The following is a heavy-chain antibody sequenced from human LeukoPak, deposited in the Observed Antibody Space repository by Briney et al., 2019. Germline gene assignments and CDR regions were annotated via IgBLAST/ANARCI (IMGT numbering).Heavy chain of an antibody. J-gene: IGHJ1*01. CDR3: ARGKTSDYAYYFQH. D-gene: IGHD4-17*01. CDR1: GGSFSGYY. Sequence: SETLSLTCAVYGGSFSGYYWSWIRQPPGKGLEWIGEINHSGSTNYNPSLESRVTISVDTSKNQFSLKLSSVTAADTAVYYCARGKTSDYAYYFQHWGQGTLVTVSS. V-gene: IGHV4-34*01. CDR2: INHSGST.